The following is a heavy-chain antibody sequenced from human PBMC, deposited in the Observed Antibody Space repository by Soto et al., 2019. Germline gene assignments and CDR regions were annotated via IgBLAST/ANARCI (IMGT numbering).Heavy chain of an antibody. D-gene: IGHD2-2*01. CDR3: ARDAVVVPSALYYFDY. Sequence: ASVKVSCKASGYIFTSYYMHWVRQAPGQGLEWMGIINPSGGSTTYAQKFQGRVAMTRDTSTNTVYLELNGLTSDDTAVYYCARDAVVVPSALYYFDYWGKGTLVTVSS. V-gene: IGHV1-46*03. J-gene: IGHJ4*02. CDR1: GYIFTSYY. CDR2: INPSGGST.